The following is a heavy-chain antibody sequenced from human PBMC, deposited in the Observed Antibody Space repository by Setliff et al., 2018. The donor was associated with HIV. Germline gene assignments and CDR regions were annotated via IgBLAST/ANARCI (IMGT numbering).Heavy chain of an antibody. Sequence: ASVKVSCKASGYTFTSYGISWVRQAPGQGLEWMGWISAYNGNTNYAQKFRGRVTMTTDTSTSTAYMELRSLKSDDTAVYYCARDGVREPPSNTLYYGMDVWGQGTTVTVSS. J-gene: IGHJ6*02. CDR3: ARDGVREPPSNTLYYGMDV. CDR2: ISAYNGNT. CDR1: GYTFTSYG. V-gene: IGHV1-18*01. D-gene: IGHD3-3*01.